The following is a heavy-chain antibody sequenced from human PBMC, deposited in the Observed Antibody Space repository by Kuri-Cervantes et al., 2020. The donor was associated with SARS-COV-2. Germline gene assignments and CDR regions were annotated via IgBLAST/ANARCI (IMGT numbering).Heavy chain of an antibody. CDR3: ARDGLQEWADY. J-gene: IGHJ4*02. Sequence: GGSLRLSCAASGFTFSNAWMSWVRQAPGKGPEWVAFIRYDGDNKYYADSVKGRFTISRDNPKNTLYLQMNSLRAEDTAVYHCARDGLQEWADYWGQGTLVTVSS. D-gene: IGHD3/OR15-3a*01. CDR1: GFTFSNAW. V-gene: IGHV3-30*02. CDR2: IRYDGDNK.